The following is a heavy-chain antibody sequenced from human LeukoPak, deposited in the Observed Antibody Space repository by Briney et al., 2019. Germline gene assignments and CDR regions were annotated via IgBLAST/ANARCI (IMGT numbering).Heavy chain of an antibody. CDR1: GFTFSSYS. V-gene: IGHV3-21*05. J-gene: IGHJ4*02. CDR2: IRCNSDDI. CDR3: ARDLGHYRSGSPY. D-gene: IGHD3-10*01. Sequence: GGSLRLSCAASGFTFSSYSMNWVRQAPGKGLEWVSYIRCNSDDIYYADSVKGRFTISRDNAKNSMYLQMNSLRAEDTAVYYWARDLGHYRSGSPYWGRGTLVTVSS.